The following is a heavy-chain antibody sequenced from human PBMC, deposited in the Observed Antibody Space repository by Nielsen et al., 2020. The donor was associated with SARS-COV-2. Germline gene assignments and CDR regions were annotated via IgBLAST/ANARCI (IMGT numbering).Heavy chain of an antibody. CDR2: ISSSSSYI. D-gene: IGHD3-22*01. CDR1: GFTFSSYE. J-gene: IGHJ5*02. Sequence: LKISCAASGFTFSSYEMNWVRQAPGKGLEWVSSISSSSSYIYYADSVKGRFTISRDNAKNSLYLQMNSLRAEDTAVYYCARAIYDSSSNWFDPWGQGTLVTVSS. V-gene: IGHV3-21*01. CDR3: ARAIYDSSSNWFDP.